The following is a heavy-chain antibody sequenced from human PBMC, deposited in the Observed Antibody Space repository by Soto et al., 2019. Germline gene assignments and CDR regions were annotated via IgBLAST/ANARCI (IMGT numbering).Heavy chain of an antibody. CDR3: AKDRGGNPFYYYGMDV. J-gene: IGHJ6*02. D-gene: IGHD2-15*01. Sequence: PGGSLRLSCAASGFTFSTYSMNWVRQAPGKGLEWVSYISSSSTIFYTDSVKGRFTVSRDNAKNSLYLQMNSLRAEDTAVYYCAKDRGGNPFYYYGMDVWGQGTTVTVSS. CDR2: ISSSSTI. CDR1: GFTFSTYS. V-gene: IGHV3-48*01.